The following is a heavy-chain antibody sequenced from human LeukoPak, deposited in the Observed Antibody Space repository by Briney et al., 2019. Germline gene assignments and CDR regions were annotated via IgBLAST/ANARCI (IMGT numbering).Heavy chain of an antibody. CDR1: GFTFSSYA. Sequence: PGGSLRLSCAASGFTFSSYAMSWVRQAPGKGLEWVSAISGSGGSTYYADCVKGRFTIYRDNSRDTLYHQMNSLRAEDTAVYYCAKGYYDYVWGSYYFDYWGQGTLVTVSS. V-gene: IGHV3-23*01. J-gene: IGHJ4*02. D-gene: IGHD3-16*01. CDR3: AKGYYDYVWGSYYFDY. CDR2: ISGSGGST.